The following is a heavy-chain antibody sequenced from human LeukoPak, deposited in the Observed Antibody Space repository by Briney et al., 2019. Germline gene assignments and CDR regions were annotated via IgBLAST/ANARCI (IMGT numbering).Heavy chain of an antibody. V-gene: IGHV1-46*01. Sequence: ASVKVSCKASGYTFTSYYMHWVRQAPGEGLEWMGIINPSGGSTSYAQKFQGRITMTRDTSTSTVYMELSSLRSEDTAVYYCARDGSGYYGSGSQTYYYYAMDVWGQGTTVTVSS. CDR3: ARDGSGYYGSGSQTYYYYAMDV. CDR1: GYTFTSYY. J-gene: IGHJ6*02. D-gene: IGHD3-10*01. CDR2: INPSGGST.